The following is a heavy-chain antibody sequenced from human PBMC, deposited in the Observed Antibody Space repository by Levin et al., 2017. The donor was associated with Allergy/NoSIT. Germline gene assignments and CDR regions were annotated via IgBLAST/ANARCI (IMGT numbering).Heavy chain of an antibody. CDR1: GFTFSSYW. V-gene: IGHV3-7*01. D-gene: IGHD2-2*01. CDR3: ARVRGGASTSTAFDY. Sequence: GESLKISCAASGFTFSSYWMSWVRQAPGKGLEWVANLKQDGSEKYYVDSVKGRFTISRDNAENSLYLQMNSLRAEDTAVYYCARVRGGASTSTAFDYWGRGTLVAVAA. J-gene: IGHJ4*02. CDR2: LKQDGSEK.